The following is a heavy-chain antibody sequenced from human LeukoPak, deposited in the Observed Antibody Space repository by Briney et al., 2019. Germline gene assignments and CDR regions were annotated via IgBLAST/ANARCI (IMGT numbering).Heavy chain of an antibody. CDR3: ARGGYYGSGNDFRFDP. CDR2: IYYSGST. V-gene: IGHV4-59*01. J-gene: IGHJ5*02. Sequence: PGGSLRLSCAASGFTFSSYAMSWVRQAPGRGLEWIGYIYYSGSTNYKPSLKSRVTISVDTSKNQFSLKLSSVTAADTAVYYCARGGYYGSGNDFRFDPWGQGTLVTVSS. CDR1: GFTFSSYA. D-gene: IGHD3-10*01.